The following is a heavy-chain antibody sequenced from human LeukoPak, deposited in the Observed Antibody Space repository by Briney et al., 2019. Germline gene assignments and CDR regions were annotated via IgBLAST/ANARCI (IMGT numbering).Heavy chain of an antibody. V-gene: IGHV3-23*01. CDR3: AKDESGLWFGENYYFDY. Sequence: PGGSLRLSCAASGFTFSSYAMSWVRQAPGKGLEWVSAISGSGGSTYYADSVKGRFTISRDNSKNTLYLQMNSLRAGDTAVYYCAKDESGLWFGENYYFDYWGQGTLVTVSS. D-gene: IGHD3-10*01. CDR1: GFTFSSYA. J-gene: IGHJ4*02. CDR2: ISGSGGST.